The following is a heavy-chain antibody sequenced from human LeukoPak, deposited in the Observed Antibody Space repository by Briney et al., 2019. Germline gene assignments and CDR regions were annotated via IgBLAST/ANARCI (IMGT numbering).Heavy chain of an antibody. CDR3: TTALYGDYAVDY. V-gene: IGHV3-15*01. J-gene: IGHJ4*02. CDR2: IKSKTDGGTT. CDR1: GFTFSNAW. Sequence: GGSLRLSCAASGFTFSNAWMSWVRQAPGKGLEWVGRIKSKTDGGTTDYAAPVKGRFTISSDDSKNTLYLQMNSLKTEDTAVYYCTTALYGDYAVDYWGQGTLVTVSS. D-gene: IGHD4-17*01.